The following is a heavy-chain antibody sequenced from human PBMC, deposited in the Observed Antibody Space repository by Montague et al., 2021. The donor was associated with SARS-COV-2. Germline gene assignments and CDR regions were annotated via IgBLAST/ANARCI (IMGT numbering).Heavy chain of an antibody. CDR3: AKDADPVVVAAKPDY. CDR2: ISGSGGST. Sequence: SRRLSLSASGFTFSSYAMSWVRQAPGKGLEWVSAISGSGGSTYYADSVKGRFTISRDNSKNTLYLQMNSLRAEDTAVYYCAKDADPVVVAAKPDYWGQGTLVTVSS. V-gene: IGHV3-23*01. CDR1: GFTFSSYA. D-gene: IGHD2-15*01. J-gene: IGHJ4*02.